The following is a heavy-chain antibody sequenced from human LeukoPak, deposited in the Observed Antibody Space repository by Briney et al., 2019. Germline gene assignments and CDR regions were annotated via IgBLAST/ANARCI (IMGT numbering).Heavy chain of an antibody. J-gene: IGHJ6*02. D-gene: IGHD6-13*01. CDR3: ARDQSSSWSLDYYGMDV. CDR1: GFTFSSYA. CDR2: ISYDGSNK. V-gene: IGHV3-30-3*01. Sequence: GRSLRLSCAASGFTFSSYAMHWVRQVPGKGLEWVAVISYDGSNKYYADSVKGRFTISRDNSKNTLYLQMNSLRAEDTAVYYCARDQSSSWSLDYYGMDVWGQGTTVTVSS.